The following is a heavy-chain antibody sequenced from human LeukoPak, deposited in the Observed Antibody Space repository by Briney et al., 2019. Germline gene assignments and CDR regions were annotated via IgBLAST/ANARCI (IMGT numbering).Heavy chain of an antibody. CDR1: GYTFASFD. D-gene: IGHD6-19*01. J-gene: IGHJ5*01. CDR3: ARGDSVAVTSNYFAS. Sequence: GASVKVSCKTSGYTFASFDIHWVRQATGQGLEWMGWMKPNDGNRGFAQKFQGRLTMTSDTSLFTVYMELTSLTSDDTAVYYCARGDSVAVTSNYFASWGQGTLVTVSS. V-gene: IGHV1-8*01. CDR2: MKPNDGNR.